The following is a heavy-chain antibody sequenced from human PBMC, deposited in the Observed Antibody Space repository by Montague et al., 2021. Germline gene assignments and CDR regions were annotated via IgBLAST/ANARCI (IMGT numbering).Heavy chain of an antibody. CDR3: ARVRERRYYYYGMDV. Sequence: SLRLSCAASGFTFEDYAMHWVRQAPGKGLEWASGISWNSGSIGYADSVKGRFTISRDNAKNSLYLQMNSLRAEDKALYYCARVRERRYYYYGMDVWGQGTTVTVSS. CDR2: ISWNSGSI. V-gene: IGHV3-9*01. CDR1: GFTFEDYA. J-gene: IGHJ6*02. D-gene: IGHD1-1*01.